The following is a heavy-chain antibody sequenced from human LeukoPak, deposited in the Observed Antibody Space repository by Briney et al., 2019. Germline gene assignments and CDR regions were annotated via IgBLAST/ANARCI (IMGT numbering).Heavy chain of an antibody. D-gene: IGHD4-4*01. Sequence: SVKVSCKASGGTFSSYAISWVRQAPGQGLEWMGRIIPILGIANYAQKFQGRVTITADKSTSTAYMELSSLRSEDTAVYYCAKGSTVRPLAYWGQGTLVTVSS. CDR3: AKGSTVRPLAY. V-gene: IGHV1-69*04. CDR2: IIPILGIA. CDR1: GGTFSSYA. J-gene: IGHJ4*02.